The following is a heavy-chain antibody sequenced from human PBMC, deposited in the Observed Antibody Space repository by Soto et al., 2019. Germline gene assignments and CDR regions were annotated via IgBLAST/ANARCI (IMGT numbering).Heavy chain of an antibody. CDR3: ARDGQGLAPYALDV. CDR1: GFTFSGHA. D-gene: IGHD6-19*01. CDR2: IWYDGSNK. V-gene: IGHV3-33*01. Sequence: QVQLVESGGGVAQPGRSLRLSCTVSGFTFSGHAMHWVRQAPGKGLEWVTQIWYDGSNKYYAESVKGRFTISRVNSKNTLYLQMNSLRVEDTAVYYCARDGQGLAPYALDVWGQGTSVTVSS. J-gene: IGHJ6*02.